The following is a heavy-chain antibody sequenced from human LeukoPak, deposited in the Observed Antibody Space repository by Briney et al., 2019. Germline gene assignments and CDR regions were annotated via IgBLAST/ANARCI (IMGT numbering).Heavy chain of an antibody. V-gene: IGHV4-59*01. Sequence: ASETLSLTCTVSGGSISSYCWSWIRQPPGKGLEWIGYIYYSGSTNYNPSLKSRVTISVDTSKNQFSLKLSSVTAADTAVYYCARDEYSSGWFAWFDPWGQGTLVTVSS. CDR2: IYYSGST. D-gene: IGHD6-19*01. CDR3: ARDEYSSGWFAWFDP. CDR1: GGSISSYC. J-gene: IGHJ5*02.